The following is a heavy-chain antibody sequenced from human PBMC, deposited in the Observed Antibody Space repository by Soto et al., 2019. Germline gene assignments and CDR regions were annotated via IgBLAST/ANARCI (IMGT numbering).Heavy chain of an antibody. CDR1: GVTFSSYA. V-gene: IGHV3-23*01. CDR3: AIRPPITGTPSGNDY. Sequence: PGGSLRLSCAASGVTFSSYAMIWVRQAPGKGLEWVSTISGSGGSTYYADSVKGRFTISRDNSKNTLYLQMNSLRAGDTALYYCAIRPPITGTPSGNDYWCQGTLVNLFS. D-gene: IGHD1-7*01. CDR2: ISGSGGST. J-gene: IGHJ4*02.